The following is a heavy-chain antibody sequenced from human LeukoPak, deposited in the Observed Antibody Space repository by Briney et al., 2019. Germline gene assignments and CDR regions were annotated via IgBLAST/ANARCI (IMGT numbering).Heavy chain of an antibody. D-gene: IGHD5-24*01. J-gene: IGHJ4*02. Sequence: GGSLRLSCAASGFTFSSYEMNGVRQAPGKGLEWASSISSSGSTVYYADSVKGRFTISRDNAKNSLYLQMNSLRAEDTAVYYCARDSRDGYRGDYWGQGTLVTVSS. CDR2: ISSSGSTV. CDR1: GFTFSSYE. V-gene: IGHV3-48*03. CDR3: ARDSRDGYRGDY.